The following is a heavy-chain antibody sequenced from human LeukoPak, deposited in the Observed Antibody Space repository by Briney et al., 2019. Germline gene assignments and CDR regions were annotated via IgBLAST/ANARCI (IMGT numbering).Heavy chain of an antibody. V-gene: IGHV1-8*01. D-gene: IGHD2-2*01. J-gene: IGHJ5*02. CDR3: ARGGASAAARRFDP. CDR1: GYTFTSYD. Sequence: ASVKVPCKASGYTFTSYDINWVRQATGQGLEWMGWMNPNSGNTGYAQKFQGRVSITSSTSTSTAFMELSDLRSEDTAVYYCARGGASAAARRFDPWGQGTLVTVSS. CDR2: MNPNSGNT.